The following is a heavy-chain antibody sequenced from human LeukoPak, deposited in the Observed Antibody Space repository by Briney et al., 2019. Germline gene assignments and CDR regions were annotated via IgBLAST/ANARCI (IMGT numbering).Heavy chain of an antibody. CDR2: ISGSGGST. J-gene: IGHJ4*02. Sequence: PGGSLRLSCAASGFTFSSYAMSWVRQAPGKGLEWVSAISGSGGSTYYADSVKGRFTISRDNSKNTLYLQMNSLRAEDTAVYYCAKEADDYDYVWGSYRNYDYWGQGTLVTVSS. CDR1: GFTFSSYA. D-gene: IGHD3-16*02. V-gene: IGHV3-23*01. CDR3: AKEADDYDYVWGSYRNYDY.